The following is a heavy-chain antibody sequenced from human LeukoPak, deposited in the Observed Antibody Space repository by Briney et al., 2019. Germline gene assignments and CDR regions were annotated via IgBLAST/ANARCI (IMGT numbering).Heavy chain of an antibody. Sequence: ASVKVSCKASGYTFTGYYMHWVRQAPGQRLEWMGRINPNSGGTNYAQKFQGRVTMTRDTSISTAYMELSRLRSDDTAVYYCARGRYDSSGYQRAFDIWGQGTMVTVSS. D-gene: IGHD3-22*01. J-gene: IGHJ3*02. CDR3: ARGRYDSSGYQRAFDI. CDR2: INPNSGGT. CDR1: GYTFTGYY. V-gene: IGHV1-2*06.